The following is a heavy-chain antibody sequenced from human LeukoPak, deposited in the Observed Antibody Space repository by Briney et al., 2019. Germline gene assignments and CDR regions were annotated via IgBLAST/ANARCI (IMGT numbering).Heavy chain of an antibody. V-gene: IGHV6-1*01. D-gene: IGHD5-18*01. CDR3: VRGGQGDGHSADEGFDI. CDR2: TYYRSNWYN. CDR1: GDSVLSNNS. Sequence: SQTLSLTCAVSGDSVLSNNSWNWIRQSPSRGLEWLGRTYYRSNWYNDYGVSVKSRININPDTSKNLFSLQLSSVTPEDTAVYYCVRGGQGDGHSADEGFDIWGQGTMVTVS. J-gene: IGHJ3*02.